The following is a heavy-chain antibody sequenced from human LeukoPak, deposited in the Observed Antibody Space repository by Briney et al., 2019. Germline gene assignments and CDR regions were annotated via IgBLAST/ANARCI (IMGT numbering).Heavy chain of an antibody. CDR3: AKDPSTLYSSGLDF. CDR2: IGYDGDNK. J-gene: IGHJ4*02. CDR1: GFTFRNYA. V-gene: IGHV3-30*02. D-gene: IGHD6-19*01. Sequence: GGSLRLSCAASGFTFRNYAMHWVRQAPGKGLEWVAIIGYDGDNKYYADSVKGRFTISRDNSKNTLSLQMNSLRGEDTAVYYCAKDPSTLYSSGLDFWGQGTLVTVSS.